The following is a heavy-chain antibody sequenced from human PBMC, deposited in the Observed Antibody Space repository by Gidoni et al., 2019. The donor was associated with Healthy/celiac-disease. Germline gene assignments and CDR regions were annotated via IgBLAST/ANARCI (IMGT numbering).Heavy chain of an antibody. D-gene: IGHD3-16*01. Sequence: EVQLVESGGGLVQPGGSLSIPCAASGFTFGSYELNWVRQAPGKGLEWVSYISSSGSTIYYADSVKGRFTISRDKAKNSLYLQMNSLRAEDTAVYYCARAKYDYIWGSPLEGYFDYWGQGTLVTVSS. V-gene: IGHV3-48*03. CDR1: GFTFGSYE. CDR3: ARAKYDYIWGSPLEGYFDY. CDR2: ISSSGSTI. J-gene: IGHJ4*02.